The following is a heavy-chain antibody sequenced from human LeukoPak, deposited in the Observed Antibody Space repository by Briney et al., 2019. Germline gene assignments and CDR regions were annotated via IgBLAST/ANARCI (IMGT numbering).Heavy chain of an antibody. CDR3: ARAGRWLQFIMAFDI. CDR1: GGSISSSSYY. Sequence: PSETLSLTCTVSGGSISSSSYYWGWIRQPPGKGLEWIGSIYYSGSTYYNPSLKSRVTISVDTSKNQFSLKLSSVTAADTAVYYCARAGRWLQFIMAFDIWGQGTMVTVSS. D-gene: IGHD5-24*01. V-gene: IGHV4-39*07. CDR2: IYYSGST. J-gene: IGHJ3*02.